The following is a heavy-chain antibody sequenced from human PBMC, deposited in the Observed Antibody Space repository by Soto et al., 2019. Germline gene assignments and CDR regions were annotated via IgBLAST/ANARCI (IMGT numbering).Heavy chain of an antibody. D-gene: IGHD6-19*01. Sequence: EIQLAESGGGLVQPGRSLRLSCEGSGFRFDDFAMHWVRQTPGKGLEWVSGISWNSGTVAYAESVKGRFTSSRDNAKNSLHLQMNSPRAEDTSLYYCAKDRRPIAVGGAIDKWGQWTMVTVSS. CDR3: AKDRRPIAVGGAIDK. CDR2: ISWNSGTV. J-gene: IGHJ3*01. CDR1: GFRFDDFA. V-gene: IGHV3-9*01.